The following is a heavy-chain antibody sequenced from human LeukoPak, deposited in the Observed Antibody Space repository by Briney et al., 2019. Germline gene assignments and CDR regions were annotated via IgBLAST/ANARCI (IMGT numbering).Heavy chain of an antibody. Sequence: ASVKVSCKASGYTFTGYYMHWVRQAPGQGLEWMGWINPNSGGTNYAQKFQGRVTMTRDTSISTAYMELSRLRSDDTAVYYCARDHYDILTGYSRGDELDYWGQGTLVTVSS. J-gene: IGHJ4*02. CDR1: GYTFTGYY. D-gene: IGHD3-9*01. V-gene: IGHV1-2*02. CDR3: ARDHYDILTGYSRGDELDY. CDR2: INPNSGGT.